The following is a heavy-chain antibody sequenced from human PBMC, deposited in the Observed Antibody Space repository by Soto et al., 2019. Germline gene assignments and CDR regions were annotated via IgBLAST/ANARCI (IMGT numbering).Heavy chain of an antibody. J-gene: IGHJ6*02. D-gene: IGHD2-2*02. V-gene: IGHV3-21*01. CDR2: ISSSISYI. Sequence: PGGSLRLSCAASGFTFSSYSMNWVRQAPGKGLERVSSISSSISYIYYADSVKGRFTISRDNAKNSLYLQMNSLRAEDTAVYYCARAAVVVPAAIDYYYYGMDVWGQGTTVTVS. CDR3: ARAAVVVPAAIDYYYYGMDV. CDR1: GFTFSSYS.